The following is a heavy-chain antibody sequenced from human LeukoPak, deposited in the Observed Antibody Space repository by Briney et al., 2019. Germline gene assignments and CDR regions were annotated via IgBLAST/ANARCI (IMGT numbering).Heavy chain of an antibody. Sequence: GGSLRPSCAASGFTFSDYGMHWVRQAPGKGLEWVAVISYDGSNKYSADSVKGRFTISRDNSKNTLYLQMNSLRAEDTAVYYCAKDEDYGDYVFSYWGRGTLVTVSS. V-gene: IGHV3-30*18. CDR2: ISYDGSNK. J-gene: IGHJ4*02. D-gene: IGHD4-17*01. CDR1: GFTFSDYG. CDR3: AKDEDYGDYVFSY.